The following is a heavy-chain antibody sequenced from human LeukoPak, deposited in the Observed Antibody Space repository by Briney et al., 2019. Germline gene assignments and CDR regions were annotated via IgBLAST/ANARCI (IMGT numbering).Heavy chain of an antibody. J-gene: IGHJ4*02. V-gene: IGHV3-66*02. CDR3: ARGYCFDGKCPFALDY. CDR2: MYIGGNT. D-gene: IGHD2-15*01. CDR1: GFTVSSTY. Sequence: GGSLRLSCAASGFTVSSTYMAWVRQAPGKGLEWASIMYIGGNTFHAGSAKGRFTISRDNSKNTLYLQMNSLTAEDTAVYYCARGYCFDGKCPFALDYWGQGTLVTVSS.